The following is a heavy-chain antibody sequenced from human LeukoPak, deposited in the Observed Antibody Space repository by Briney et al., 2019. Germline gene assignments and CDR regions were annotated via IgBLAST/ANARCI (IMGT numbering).Heavy chain of an antibody. CDR1: GYTFTSYG. Sequence: ASVKVSCKASGYTFTSYGISWVRQAPGQGLEWMGWISAYNGNTSYAQKLQGRVTMTSDTSTNTAYMELRSLRSDDKAVYSCARIKGLGYCTNGVCYPENNYFDSWGQGTLVTVSS. D-gene: IGHD2-8*01. J-gene: IGHJ4*02. CDR3: ARIKGLGYCTNGVCYPENNYFDS. V-gene: IGHV1-18*01. CDR2: ISAYNGNT.